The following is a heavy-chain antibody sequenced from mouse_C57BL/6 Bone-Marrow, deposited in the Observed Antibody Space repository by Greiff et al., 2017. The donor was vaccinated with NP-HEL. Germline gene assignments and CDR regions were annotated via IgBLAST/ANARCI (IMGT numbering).Heavy chain of an antibody. J-gene: IGHJ4*01. V-gene: IGHV1-62-2*01. CDR2: FYPGSGSI. Sequence: QVQLQQSGAELVKPGASVKLSCKASGYTFTEYTIHWVKQRSGQGLEWIGWFYPGSGSIKYNEKFKDKATLTADKSSSTVYMELSRLTSEDSAVYFCARHEDRSLRNPYYAMDYWGQGTSVTVSS. CDR1: GYTFTEYT. CDR3: ARHEDRSLRNPYYAMDY.